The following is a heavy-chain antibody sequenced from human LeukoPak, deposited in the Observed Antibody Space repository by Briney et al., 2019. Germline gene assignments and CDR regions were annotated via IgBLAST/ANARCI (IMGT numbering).Heavy chain of an antibody. CDR3: AKADYDSSGYCDY. CDR1: GFTFSSYG. Sequence: GRSLRLSCAASGFTFSSYGMHWVRQAPGKGLEWVAVISYDGSNKYYADSVKGRFTISRDSSKNTLYLQMNSLRAEDTAVYYCAKADYDSSGYCDYWGQGTLVTVSS. J-gene: IGHJ4*02. CDR2: ISYDGSNK. V-gene: IGHV3-30*18. D-gene: IGHD3-22*01.